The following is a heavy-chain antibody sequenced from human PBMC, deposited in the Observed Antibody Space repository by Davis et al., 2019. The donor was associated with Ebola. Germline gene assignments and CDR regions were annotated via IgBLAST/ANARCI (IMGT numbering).Heavy chain of an antibody. D-gene: IGHD3-3*01. CDR3: ARDVTIFGVESNWFDP. CDR1: GSTFRSYN. J-gene: IGHJ5*02. Sequence: GESLKISCAASGSTFRSYNMHWVRQAPGKGLEWVALISYDGNDKYYADSVKGRFTISRDNSRNMLDLQMNSLRADDTAVYFCARDVTIFGVESNWFDPWGQGTLVSVS. V-gene: IGHV3-30*03. CDR2: ISYDGNDK.